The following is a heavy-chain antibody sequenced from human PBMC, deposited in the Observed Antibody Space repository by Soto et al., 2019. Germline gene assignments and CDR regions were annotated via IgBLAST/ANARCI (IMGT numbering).Heavy chain of an antibody. Sequence: EVQLLESGGGLVQPGGSLRLSCAASGFTFGSYAMSWVRQAPGKGLGWVSLISGTGDSSEYANSVKGRFTISRDYSKTAVLLQMNSLRAEDTAVYFCAKDNGNYGSGSFSHWGQGTLVTVSS. D-gene: IGHD3-10*01. CDR1: GFTFGSYA. CDR3: AKDNGNYGSGSFSH. CDR2: ISGTGDSS. V-gene: IGHV3-23*01. J-gene: IGHJ4*02.